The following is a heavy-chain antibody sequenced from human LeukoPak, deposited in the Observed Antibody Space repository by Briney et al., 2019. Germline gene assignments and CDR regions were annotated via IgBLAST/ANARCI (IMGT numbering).Heavy chain of an antibody. D-gene: IGHD6-19*01. V-gene: IGHV6-1*01. Sequence: SQTLSLTCAISGDSVSSNSAAWNWIRQSPSRGLEWLGRTYYRSKWYNDYAVSVKSRITINPDTSKDQFSLPLNSVTPEDTAVYYCARDGYSSGWYPRAHPYIWLDPWGQGTLVTVSS. J-gene: IGHJ5*02. CDR1: GDSVSSNSAA. CDR3: ARDGYSSGWYPRAHPYIWLDP. CDR2: TYYRSKWYN.